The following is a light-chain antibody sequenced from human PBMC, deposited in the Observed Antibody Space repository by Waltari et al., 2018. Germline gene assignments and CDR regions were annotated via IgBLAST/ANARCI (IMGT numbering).Light chain of an antibody. CDR2: KDS. Sequence: SYELTQSPSVSVSPGQTARITCSGDALSDPYGSWYQQKPGQAPVLVIFKDSKRPSGIPERFSGSSSGTTVTLTINGVQAEDEADYYCQSADTSGTYSVVFGGGTKLTVL. V-gene: IGLV3-25*03. CDR1: ALSDPY. J-gene: IGLJ2*01. CDR3: QSADTSGTYSVV.